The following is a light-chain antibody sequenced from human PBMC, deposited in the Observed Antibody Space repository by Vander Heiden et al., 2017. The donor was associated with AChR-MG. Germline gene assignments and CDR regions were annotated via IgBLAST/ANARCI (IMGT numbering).Light chain of an antibody. J-gene: IGLJ2*01. CDR3: QSYDDTNHGV. V-gene: IGLV6-57*01. Sequence: NFVLTQPHSVSESPGQPVTISCTRSGGRIASNYVQWYQQRPGSTPTTVIFEDNHRPSGVPDRFSGSIDSSSNSASLIISGLKSEDEADYYCQSYDDTNHGVFGGGTKLTVL. CDR1: GGRIASNY. CDR2: EDN.